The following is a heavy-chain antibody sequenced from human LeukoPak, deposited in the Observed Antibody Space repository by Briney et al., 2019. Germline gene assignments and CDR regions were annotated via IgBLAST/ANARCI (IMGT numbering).Heavy chain of an antibody. J-gene: IGHJ4*02. CDR3: AKDPASMVRGVDN. V-gene: IGHV3-23*01. CDR1: GFTFSSYA. Sequence: HPGGSLRLSCAASGFTFSSYAMSWVRQAPGKGLEWVSAISGSGGSTYYADSVKGRFTISRDNPKNTLYLQMNSLRAEDTAVYYCAKDPASMVRGVDNWGQGTLVTVSS. D-gene: IGHD3-10*01. CDR2: ISGSGGST.